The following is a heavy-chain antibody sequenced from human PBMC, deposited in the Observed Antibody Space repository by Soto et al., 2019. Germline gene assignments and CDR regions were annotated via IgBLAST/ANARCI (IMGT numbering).Heavy chain of an antibody. CDR2: ISYDGSNK. D-gene: IGHD6-13*01. V-gene: IGHV3-30*18. Sequence: RLSSAAAGLNISSYGMSRVRKAPGKGLEWVAVISYDGSNKYYADSVKGRFTISRDNSKNTLYLQMNSLRAEDTAVYYCAKEHIIAVTGLVEYWGQGTLVTVSS. CDR3: AKEHIIAVTGLVEY. CDR1: GLNISSYG. J-gene: IGHJ4*02.